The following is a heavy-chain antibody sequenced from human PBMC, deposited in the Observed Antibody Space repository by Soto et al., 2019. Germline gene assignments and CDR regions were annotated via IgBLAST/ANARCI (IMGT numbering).Heavy chain of an antibody. Sequence: GCLRLSCAAPGRTFSRYWMHWVRHAPGTGLVWVSHINTDGSNTNYADSVKGRFTISRDNAKSTLFLQMNSLRDEDTAVYYCAREFCSGGDCYTYYFDPWGQGIPVTVSS. CDR1: GRTFSRYW. V-gene: IGHV3-74*01. CDR2: INTDGSNT. D-gene: IGHD2-21*02. J-gene: IGHJ5*02. CDR3: AREFCSGGDCYTYYFDP.